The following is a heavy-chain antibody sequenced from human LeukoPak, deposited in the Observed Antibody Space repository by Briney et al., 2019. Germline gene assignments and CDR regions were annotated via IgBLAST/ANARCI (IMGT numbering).Heavy chain of an antibody. Sequence: EGSLRLSCSASGFTLSSHAMHWVRQAPGKALEYVSAISYNGGSTYYANSVKDRFTISRDNSKNTLYLQMSSLRPEDTAVFYCVRRTGNYFDYWGQGTLVTVSS. CDR3: VRRTGNYFDY. J-gene: IGHJ4*02. CDR2: ISYNGGST. V-gene: IGHV3-64D*09. D-gene: IGHD3/OR15-3a*01. CDR1: GFTLSSHA.